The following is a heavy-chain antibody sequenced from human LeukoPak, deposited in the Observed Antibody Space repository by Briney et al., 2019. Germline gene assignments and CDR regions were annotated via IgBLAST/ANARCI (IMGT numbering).Heavy chain of an antibody. D-gene: IGHD3-9*01. J-gene: IGHJ6*03. Sequence: SETLSLTCTVSGGSISSYYWSWIRQPPGKGLEWIGYIYYSGSTNYNPSLKSRVTISVDTSKNQFSLKLSSVTAADTAVYYCAREGGPYYDILTGYFSPPYYYYYMDVWGKGTTVTVSS. CDR3: AREGGPYYDILTGYFSPPYYYYYMDV. V-gene: IGHV4-59*12. CDR1: GGSISSYY. CDR2: IYYSGST.